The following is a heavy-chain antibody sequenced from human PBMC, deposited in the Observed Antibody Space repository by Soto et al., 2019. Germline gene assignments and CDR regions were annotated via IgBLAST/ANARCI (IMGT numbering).Heavy chain of an antibody. CDR1: GDSISNLDYF. CDR2: IYKSATT. CDR3: ARGRYCLTGRCFPNWFIS. D-gene: IGHD7-27*01. Sequence: KPSETLSLTCSVSGDSISNLDYFWAWIRQPPGQALEYIGYIYKSATTYYNPSFESRVAISVDTSKSQFSLNVTSVTAADTAVYFCARGRYCLTGRCFPNWFISWGQGALVTVSS. V-gene: IGHV4-30-4*01. J-gene: IGHJ5*01.